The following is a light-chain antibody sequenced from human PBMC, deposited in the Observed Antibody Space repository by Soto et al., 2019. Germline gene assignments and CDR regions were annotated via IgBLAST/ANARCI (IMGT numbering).Light chain of an antibody. CDR1: SSDVGGYNY. CDR2: DVS. Sequence: QSALTQPASVSGSPGQSITISCTGTSSDVGGYNYVSWYQQHPGKAPKLMIYDVSNRPSGVSNRFSGSKSGTTSSLTISGLQAEDEADYYYCSYTSSSAVVFGGGTKLTVL. V-gene: IGLV2-14*01. CDR3: CSYTSSSAVV. J-gene: IGLJ2*01.